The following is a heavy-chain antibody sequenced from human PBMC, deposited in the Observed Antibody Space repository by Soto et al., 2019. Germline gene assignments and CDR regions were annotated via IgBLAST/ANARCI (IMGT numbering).Heavy chain of an antibody. V-gene: IGHV4-31*03. CDR1: GGSISSGGYY. D-gene: IGHD3-10*01. Sequence: QVQLQESGPGLVKPSQTLSLTCTVSGGSISSGGYYWSWIRQHPGKGLEWIGYIYYSGSTYYNPSLQSRVTISVDTSKNQFSLKLSSVTAADTAVYYCARDIMVRGVINWFDPWGQGTLVTVSS. CDR3: ARDIMVRGVINWFDP. J-gene: IGHJ5*02. CDR2: IYYSGST.